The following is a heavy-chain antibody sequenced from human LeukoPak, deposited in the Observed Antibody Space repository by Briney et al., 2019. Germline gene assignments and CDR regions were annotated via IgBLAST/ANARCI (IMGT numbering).Heavy chain of an antibody. Sequence: SETLSLTCTVPGGSISSHYWSWIRQPPGKGLEWIGYISYIGSTNYSPSLKSRVTISVDTSKNQVSLKLTSVTAADTAVYFCVRDQSGSGGHNNDAFDIWGQGTMVVVSA. V-gene: IGHV4-59*11. CDR2: ISYIGST. CDR1: GGSISSHY. J-gene: IGHJ3*02. CDR3: VRDQSGSGGHNNDAFDI. D-gene: IGHD3-16*01.